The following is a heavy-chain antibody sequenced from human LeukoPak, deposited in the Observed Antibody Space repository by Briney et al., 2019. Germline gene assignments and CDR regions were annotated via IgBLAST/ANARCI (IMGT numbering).Heavy chain of an antibody. CDR2: ISGSGGST. J-gene: IGHJ3*02. V-gene: IGHV3-23*01. CDR3: AKTGELWSYAFDI. Sequence: GGSLRLSCAASGFTFSSYAMSWVRQAPGKGLEWVSAISGSGGSTYYADSVEGRFTISRDNSKNTLYLQMNSLRAEDTAVYYCAKTGELWSYAFDIWGQGTMVTVSS. D-gene: IGHD5-18*01. CDR1: GFTFSSYA.